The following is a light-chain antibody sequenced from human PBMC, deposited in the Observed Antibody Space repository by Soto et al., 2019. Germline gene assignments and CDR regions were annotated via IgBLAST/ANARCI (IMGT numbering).Light chain of an antibody. CDR3: QSYDSSLRHYV. J-gene: IGLJ1*01. CDR1: SSNIGAGYD. Sequence: QPVLTQPPSVSGAPGQRVTISCTGSSSNIGAGYDVHWYQQLPGTAPKLLIYGNSNRPSGVPDRFSGSKSGTSASLAITGLQAEDEADYYCQSYDSSLRHYVFGTGTKLTVL. V-gene: IGLV1-40*01. CDR2: GNS.